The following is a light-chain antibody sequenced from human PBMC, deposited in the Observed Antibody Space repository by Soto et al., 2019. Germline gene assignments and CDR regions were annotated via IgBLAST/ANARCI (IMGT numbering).Light chain of an antibody. V-gene: IGKV3-15*01. Sequence: EIVLTQSPATLSLSPGERATLSCRASQSVSSNLAWYQQKPGQAPRLLIYGASTRATDIPARFSGSGSGTEFTLTISSLQSEDFAVYSCLQYSNWPYTFGPGTKLEIK. J-gene: IGKJ2*01. CDR3: LQYSNWPYT. CDR2: GAS. CDR1: QSVSSN.